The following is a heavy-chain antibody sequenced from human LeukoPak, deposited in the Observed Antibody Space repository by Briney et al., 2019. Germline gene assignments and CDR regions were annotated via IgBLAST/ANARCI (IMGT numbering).Heavy chain of an antibody. J-gene: IGHJ4*02. D-gene: IGHD6-13*01. CDR1: GGSISSSSYY. CDR3: ARGLRGIAAAVPGY. Sequence: PSETLSLTCTVSGGSISSSSYYWGWIRQPPGKGLEWIGSIYYSGSTYYNPSLKSRVTISVDTSKNQFSLKLSSVTAADTAVYYCARGLRGIAAAVPGYWGQGTLVTVSS. CDR2: IYYSGST. V-gene: IGHV4-39*07.